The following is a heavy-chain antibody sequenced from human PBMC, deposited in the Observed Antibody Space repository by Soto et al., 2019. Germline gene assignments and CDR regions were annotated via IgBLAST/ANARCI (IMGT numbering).Heavy chain of an antibody. CDR3: ARAVMGGYDTLFDY. Sequence: PSETLSLTCTVSGGSISSYYWSWIRQPPGKGLEWIGYIYYSGSTNYNPSLKSRVTISVDTSKNQFSLKLSSVTAADTAVYYCARAVMGGYDTLFDYWGQGTLVTVSS. V-gene: IGHV4-59*01. J-gene: IGHJ4*02. D-gene: IGHD5-12*01. CDR1: GGSISSYY. CDR2: IYYSGST.